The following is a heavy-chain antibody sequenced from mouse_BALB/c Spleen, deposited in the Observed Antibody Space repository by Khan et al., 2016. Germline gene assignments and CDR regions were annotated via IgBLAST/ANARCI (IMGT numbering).Heavy chain of an antibody. J-gene: IGHJ2*02. CDR1: GYTFSNYW. CDR3: ARTDRRGYFDY. Sequence: QVQLKESGAELMKPGASVKISCKATGYTFSNYWIEWVKQRPGHGLEGIGEILPRSGSTNFNENFKGKATFTADTYSNTAYMQLSSLTSEDSAVYYCARTDRRGYFDYWGQGSSLTVSS. V-gene: IGHV1-9*01. CDR2: ILPRSGST.